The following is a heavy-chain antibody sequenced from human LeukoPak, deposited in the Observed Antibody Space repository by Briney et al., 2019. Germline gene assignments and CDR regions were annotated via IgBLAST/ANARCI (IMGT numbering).Heavy chain of an antibody. CDR2: IYTSGST. J-gene: IGHJ4*02. V-gene: IGHV4-61*02. CDR3: ARTIVVVPAAHFDY. Sequence: SQTLSLTRTVSGGSISSGSYYWSWIRQPAGKGLEWIGRIYTSGSTNYNPSLKSRVTISVDTSKNQFSLKLSSVTAADTAVYYCARTIVVVPAAHFDYWGQGTLVTVSS. D-gene: IGHD2-2*01. CDR1: GGSISSGSYY.